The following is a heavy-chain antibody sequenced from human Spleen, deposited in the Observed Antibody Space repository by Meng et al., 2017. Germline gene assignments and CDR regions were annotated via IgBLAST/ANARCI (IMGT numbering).Heavy chain of an antibody. CDR2: IDPKSGDT. J-gene: IGHJ4*02. CDR3: ARDEDISAAGYLLGDF. D-gene: IGHD6-13*01. V-gene: IGHV1-2*06. Sequence: VKLGQAGGGVKKPGASVKVSCKASGYTFTGYYMHWVRQAPGQGLEWMGRIDPKSGDTHYAQRFQGRVTMTGDTSISTAYMELSGLRSDDTAMYYCARDEDISAAGYLLGDFWGQGTLVTVSS. CDR1: GYTFTGYY.